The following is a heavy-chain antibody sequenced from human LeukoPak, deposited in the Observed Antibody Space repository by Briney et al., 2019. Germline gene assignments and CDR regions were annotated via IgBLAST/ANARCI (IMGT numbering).Heavy chain of an antibody. CDR3: TTLASSSYSVYYYYGMDV. Sequence: GGSLRLSCAASGFTFSSYWMSWVRQAPGKGLEWVGRIKSKTDGGTTDYAAPVKGRFTISRDDSKNTLYLQMNSLKTEDTAVYYCTTLASSSYSVYYYYGMDVWGQGTTVTVSS. J-gene: IGHJ6*02. V-gene: IGHV3-15*01. D-gene: IGHD6-6*01. CDR2: IKSKTDGGTT. CDR1: GFTFSSYW.